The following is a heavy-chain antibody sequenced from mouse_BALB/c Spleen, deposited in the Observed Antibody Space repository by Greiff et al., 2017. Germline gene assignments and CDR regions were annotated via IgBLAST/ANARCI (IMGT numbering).Heavy chain of an antibody. CDR2: ISDGGSYT. Sequence: EVKLMESGGGLVKPGGSLKLSCAASGFTFSDYYMYWVRQTPEKRLEWVATISDGGSYTYYPDSVKGRFTISRDNAKNNLYLQMSSLKSEDTAMYYCARSGNYEDYAMDYWGQGTSVTVSS. CDR3: ARSGNYEDYAMDY. CDR1: GFTFSDYY. J-gene: IGHJ4*01. D-gene: IGHD2-1*01. V-gene: IGHV5-4*02.